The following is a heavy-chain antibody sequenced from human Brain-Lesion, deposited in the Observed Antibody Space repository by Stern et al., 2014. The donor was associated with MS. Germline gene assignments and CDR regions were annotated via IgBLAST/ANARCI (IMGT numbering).Heavy chain of an antibody. CDR2: IYYRGST. J-gene: IGHJ4*02. V-gene: IGHV4-39*01. CDR1: GGSISSSSYY. D-gene: IGHD3-10*01. Sequence: QVQLQESAPGLVKPSETLSLTCTVSGGSISSSSYYWGWIRQPPGKGLEWIGSIYYRGSTYYNPSLKSRVTISMGTSKNTFSLRLSSVTAADTAVYFCAKLWLGELPESPFDYWGQGTLVTVSS. CDR3: AKLWLGELPESPFDY.